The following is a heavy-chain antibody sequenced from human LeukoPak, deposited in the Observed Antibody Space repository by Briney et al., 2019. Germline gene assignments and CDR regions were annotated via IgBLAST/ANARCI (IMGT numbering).Heavy chain of an antibody. CDR2: ISYDGSNK. CDR3: ARVRVGAYYFDY. Sequence: GGSLRLSCAASGFTFSSYAMHWVRQAPGKGLEWVAVISYDGSNKYYADSVKGRFTISRDTSRNTLYLQMNSLRAEDTAVYYCARVRVGAYYFDYWSQGTLVTVSS. CDR1: GFTFSSYA. D-gene: IGHD1-26*01. J-gene: IGHJ4*02. V-gene: IGHV3-30-3*01.